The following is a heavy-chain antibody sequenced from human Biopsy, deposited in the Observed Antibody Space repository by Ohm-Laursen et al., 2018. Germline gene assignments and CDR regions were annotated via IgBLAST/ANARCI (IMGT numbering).Heavy chain of an antibody. CDR2: IFYGGIT. CDR3: ARHPTGFWFDP. CDR1: GGSISSETNY. V-gene: IGHV4-39*01. Sequence: SETLSLTCTVSGGSISSETNYWGWIRQPPGKGLEWIGSIFYGGITYYNLSLKSRVTISVDTSKNQLSLNLSSVTGADTAVYYCARHPTGFWFDPWGQGTLVTVSS. J-gene: IGHJ5*02.